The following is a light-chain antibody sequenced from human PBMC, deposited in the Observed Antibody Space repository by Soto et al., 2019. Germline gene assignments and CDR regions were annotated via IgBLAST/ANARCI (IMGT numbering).Light chain of an antibody. CDR3: EQYGSLPIT. CDR2: GAS. J-gene: IGKJ5*01. Sequence: EIVLTQSPGTLSLSPGERATLSCRASQSVTSSYLAWYQQKPGQAPRLLIYGASSRATGIPDRFGGRGSATDFTLTISRVEPKDFAVYYCEQYGSLPITFGQGTRLEIK. V-gene: IGKV3-20*01. CDR1: QSVTSSY.